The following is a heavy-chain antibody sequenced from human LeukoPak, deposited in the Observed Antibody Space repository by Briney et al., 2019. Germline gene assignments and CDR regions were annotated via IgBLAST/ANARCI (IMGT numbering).Heavy chain of an antibody. CDR2: ISYDGSNK. J-gene: IGHJ4*02. Sequence: PGGSLRLSCAASGFTFSSYAMHWVRQAPGKGLEWVAVISYDGSNKYYADSVKGRFTISRDNSKNTLYLQMNSLRAEDTAVYYCARSSLYDSSGYVSYWGQGTLVTVSS. CDR3: ARSSLYDSSGYVSY. D-gene: IGHD3-22*01. CDR1: GFTFSSYA. V-gene: IGHV3-30*04.